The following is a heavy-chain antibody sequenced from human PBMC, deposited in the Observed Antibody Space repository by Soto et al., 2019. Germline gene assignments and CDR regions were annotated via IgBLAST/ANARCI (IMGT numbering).Heavy chain of an antibody. Sequence: QVQLQESGPGLVKPSQTLSLTCTVSGGSISSVGYYWSWIRQHPGKGLEWIGYIYYSGSTYYNPSLKTLVTISVDPSKNQFALKLSSVTAADTAVYYCPAVSWPLVTMDVWGQGTTVTVSS. V-gene: IGHV4-31*01. CDR3: PAVSWPLVTMDV. CDR2: IYYSGST. D-gene: IGHD3-10*01. J-gene: IGHJ6*02. CDR1: GGSISSVGYY.